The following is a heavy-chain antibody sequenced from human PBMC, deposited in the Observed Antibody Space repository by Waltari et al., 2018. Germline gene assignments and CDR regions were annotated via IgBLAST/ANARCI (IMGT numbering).Heavy chain of an antibody. J-gene: IGHJ3*02. V-gene: IGHV1-69*10. CDR3: AGARYYYDSSGYYDAFDI. Sequence: QVQLVQSGAEVKKPGSSVKVSCKASGGTFSSYAISWVRQAPGQGLEWMGGIIPILGIANDAQKFQGRVTITADKSTSTAYMELSSLRSEDTAVYYCAGARYYYDSSGYYDAFDIWGQGTMVTVSS. CDR2: IIPILGIA. CDR1: GGTFSSYA. D-gene: IGHD3-22*01.